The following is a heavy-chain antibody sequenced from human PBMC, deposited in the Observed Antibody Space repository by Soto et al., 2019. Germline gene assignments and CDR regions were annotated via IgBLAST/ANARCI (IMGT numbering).Heavy chain of an antibody. V-gene: IGHV3-30*03. CDR2: TSDDGSNQ. CDR3: VWERVHAFDI. CDR1: TFTFSGYG. J-gene: IGHJ3*02. Sequence: QVQLVESGGGVVQPGRSLRLSCEASTFTFSGYGMHWVRQAPGKGLEWVAGTSDDGSNQYYADSVKGRFTISRDNSKSTLYLQMNSLKAEDTAVDYCVWERVHAFDIWGQGTMVIVSS. D-gene: IGHD1-1*01.